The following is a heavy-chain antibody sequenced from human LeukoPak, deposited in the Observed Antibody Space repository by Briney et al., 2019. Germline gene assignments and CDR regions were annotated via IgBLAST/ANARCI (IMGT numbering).Heavy chain of an antibody. CDR1: GGSFSGYY. J-gene: IGHJ4*02. CDR2: INHSGST. Sequence: SETLSLTCAVYGGSFSGYYWSWIRQPPGKGLEWIGEINHSGSTNYNPSLKSRVTISVDTSKNQFSLKLSSVTAADTAVYYCARTTTTFDDWGQGTLVTVSS. CDR3: ARTTTTFDD. D-gene: IGHD4-17*01. V-gene: IGHV4-34*01.